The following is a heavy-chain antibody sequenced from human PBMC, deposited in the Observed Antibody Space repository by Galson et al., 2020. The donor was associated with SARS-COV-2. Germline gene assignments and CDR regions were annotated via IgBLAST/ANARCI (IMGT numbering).Heavy chain of an antibody. J-gene: IGHJ6*04. CDR1: DGSISSSSYY. CDR2: IYYSGTT. V-gene: IGHV4-39*01. CDR3: AGQGDILTGYPEDYWGMDV. D-gene: IGHD3-9*01. Sequence: SETLSLTCTVSDGSISSSSYYWGWIRQPPGKGLEWIGSIYYSGTTYYNPSLKSRVTISVDTSKNQFSLKLSSVTAADTAVYYCAGQGDILTGYPEDYWGMDVWGDGTTVTVCS.